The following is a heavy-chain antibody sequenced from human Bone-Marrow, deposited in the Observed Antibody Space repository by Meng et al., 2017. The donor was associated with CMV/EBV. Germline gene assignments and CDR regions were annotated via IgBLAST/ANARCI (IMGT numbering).Heavy chain of an antibody. CDR2: IYHSGST. J-gene: IGHJ3*02. V-gene: IGHV4-38-2*02. CDR3: ARECQRGFSGTDAFDI. Sequence: GSLRRSCTVSGYSISSGYYWGWIRQPPGKGLEWIGSIYHSGSTYYNPSLKSRVTISVDTSKNQFSLKLSSVTAADTAVYYCARECQRGFSGTDAFDIWGQGTMVTVSS. CDR1: GYSISSGYY. D-gene: IGHD6-25*01.